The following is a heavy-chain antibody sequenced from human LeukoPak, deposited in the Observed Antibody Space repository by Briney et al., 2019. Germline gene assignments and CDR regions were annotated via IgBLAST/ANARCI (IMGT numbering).Heavy chain of an antibody. D-gene: IGHD6-6*01. Sequence: GGSLRLSCAACGFTFSSYWMHGVRQGPGKGLVWVSRISTDGSSTNSADSVKGRFTISRDNAKNTLYLQMNSLRAEDTAVYYCVREYSSSSGRAFDIWGQGTMVTVSP. CDR2: ISTDGSST. V-gene: IGHV3-74*01. CDR1: GFTFSSYW. CDR3: VREYSSSSGRAFDI. J-gene: IGHJ3*02.